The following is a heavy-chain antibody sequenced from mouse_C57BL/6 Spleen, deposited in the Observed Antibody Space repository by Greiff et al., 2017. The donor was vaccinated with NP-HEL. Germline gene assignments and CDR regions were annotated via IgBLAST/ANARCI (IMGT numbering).Heavy chain of an antibody. CDR3: TTHYGSSYSDY. Sequence: EVKLMESGGGLVQPGGSMKLSCAASGFTFSDAWMDWVRQSPEKGLEWVAEIRNKANNPASYYAVSVKGRFTISRDDYKSGVYLQMNSLRAEDTGIYYCTTHYGSSYSDYWGQGTTLTVSS. V-gene: IGHV6-6*01. J-gene: IGHJ2*01. CDR2: IRNKANNPAS. CDR1: GFTFSDAW. D-gene: IGHD1-1*01.